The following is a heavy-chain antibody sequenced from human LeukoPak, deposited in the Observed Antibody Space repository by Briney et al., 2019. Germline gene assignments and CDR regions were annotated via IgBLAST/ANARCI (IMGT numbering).Heavy chain of an antibody. D-gene: IGHD5-18*01. CDR3: ARDRYRIQLWLLDDYGMDV. J-gene: IGHJ6*02. Sequence: GASVKVSCKASGYTFTSYAMNWVRQAPGQGLEWMGWINTNTGNPTYAQGFTGRFVFSLDTSVSTAYLQISSLKAEDTAVYYCARDRYRIQLWLLDDYGMDVWGQGTTVTVSS. V-gene: IGHV7-4-1*02. CDR2: INTNTGNP. CDR1: GYTFTSYA.